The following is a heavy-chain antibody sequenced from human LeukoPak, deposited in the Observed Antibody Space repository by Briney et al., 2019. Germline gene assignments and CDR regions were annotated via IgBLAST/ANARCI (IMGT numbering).Heavy chain of an antibody. D-gene: IGHD6-13*01. CDR2: IYTTGHT. J-gene: IGHJ6*03. Sequence: SETLSLTCTVSGDSISNYYRSWMRLPAGQGLEWIGRIYTTGHTEYNPSRRSRVTISMDPAKNPITLELSSGTAEDTAVYYCAREAAPEPGSGYYMDVRGKGTTVTVSS. CDR1: GDSISNYY. CDR3: AREAAPEPGSGYYMDV. V-gene: IGHV4-4*07.